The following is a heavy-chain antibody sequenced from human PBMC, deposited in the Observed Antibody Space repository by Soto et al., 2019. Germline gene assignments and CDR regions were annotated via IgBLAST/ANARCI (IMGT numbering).Heavy chain of an antibody. CDR2: IKQDGSVK. V-gene: IGHV3-7*03. J-gene: IGHJ4*02. CDR1: GFALSTYW. D-gene: IGHD1-1*01. CDR3: ARLTESSTTIVY. Sequence: PGGSLRLSCEASGFALSTYWMGWVRQAPGKGLEWVANIKQDGSVKHYVDSVRGRFTISRDNAKNSLFLQMNSLSAEDTAVYYCARLTESSTTIVYWGQGTPVTVSS.